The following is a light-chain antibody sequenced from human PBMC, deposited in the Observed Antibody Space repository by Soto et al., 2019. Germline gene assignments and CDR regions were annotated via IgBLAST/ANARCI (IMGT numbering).Light chain of an antibody. CDR2: AAS. CDR3: QQSYSTPQIT. Sequence: DIHITHSPSSLSASVGDRVTITCRASQSISSYLNWYQQKPGKAPKLLIYAASSLQSGVPSRFSGSGSGTDFTLTISSLQPEDFATYYCQQSYSTPQITFGQGTRLEIK. J-gene: IGKJ5*01. V-gene: IGKV1-39*01. CDR1: QSISSY.